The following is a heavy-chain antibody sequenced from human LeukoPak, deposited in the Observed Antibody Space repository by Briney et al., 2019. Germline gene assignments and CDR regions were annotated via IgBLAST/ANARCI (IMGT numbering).Heavy chain of an antibody. Sequence: PGGSLRPSCVASGFTFSDYYMGWIRQAPGKGLEWVSYISNTSDYTNYADSVRGRFSISRDNAKNSLYLQVSSLRAEDSAVYYCARAPCSGFRCWLQYFFDYWGEGTLVSVSS. J-gene: IGHJ4*02. V-gene: IGHV3-11*06. CDR3: ARAPCSGFRCWLQYFFDY. CDR2: ISNTSDYT. CDR1: GFTFSDYY. D-gene: IGHD2-15*01.